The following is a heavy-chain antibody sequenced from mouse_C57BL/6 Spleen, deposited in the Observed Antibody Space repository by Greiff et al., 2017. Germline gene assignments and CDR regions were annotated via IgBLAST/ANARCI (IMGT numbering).Heavy chain of an antibody. CDR2: IDPSDSET. Sequence: QVQLQQPGAELVRPGSSVKLSCKASGYTFTSYWMHWVKQRPIQGLEWIGNIDPSDSETHYNQKFKDKATLTVDKSSSTAYLQLSSLTSEDSAVYYCASSEGGNWFAYWGQGTLVTVSA. V-gene: IGHV1-52*01. CDR3: ASSEGGNWFAY. CDR1: GYTFTSYW. D-gene: IGHD2-1*01. J-gene: IGHJ3*01.